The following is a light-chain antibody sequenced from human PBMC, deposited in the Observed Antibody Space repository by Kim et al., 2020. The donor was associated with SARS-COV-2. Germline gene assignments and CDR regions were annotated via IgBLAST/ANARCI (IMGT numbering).Light chain of an antibody. CDR3: QQSDDTPLT. Sequence: DIQMTQSPSSLSASVGDRVTITCRASQTISINLNWYQQKPGKAPSLLISAASRLRSGVPSRFSGSGSETDFTLTIINLQPEDFATYYCQQSDDTPLTFGGGTKVDIK. CDR2: AAS. V-gene: IGKV1-39*01. CDR1: QTISIN. J-gene: IGKJ4*01.